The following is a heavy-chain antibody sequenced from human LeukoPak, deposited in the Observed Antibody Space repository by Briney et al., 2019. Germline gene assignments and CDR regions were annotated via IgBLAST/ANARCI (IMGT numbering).Heavy chain of an antibody. CDR2: ISAYNGNT. Sequence: ASVKVSCKASGGTFSSYAISWVRQAPGQGLEWMGWISAYNGNTNYAQKFQGRVTMTRDTSTSTVYMELSSLRSEDTAVYYCAREWELRYFDYWGQGTLVTVSS. CDR3: AREWELRYFDY. CDR1: GGTFSSYA. V-gene: IGHV1-18*01. D-gene: IGHD1-26*01. J-gene: IGHJ4*02.